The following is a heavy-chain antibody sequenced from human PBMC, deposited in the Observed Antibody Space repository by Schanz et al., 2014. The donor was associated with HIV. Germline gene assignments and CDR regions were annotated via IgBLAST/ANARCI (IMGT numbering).Heavy chain of an antibody. D-gene: IGHD1-26*01. CDR3: AKGIMGATEYYYGMDA. V-gene: IGHV3-9*01. CDR1: GFTFDDYA. CDR2: MTWNRRRI. J-gene: IGHJ6*02. Sequence: VQLVESGGRVVQPGRSLRLSCAASGFTFDDYAMHWVRQAPGKGLEWVSGMTWNRRRIGYGDAVKGRFTISRDNANNFVYLEMNGLRVEDTALYYCAKGIMGATEYYYGMDAWGQGTMVTVSS.